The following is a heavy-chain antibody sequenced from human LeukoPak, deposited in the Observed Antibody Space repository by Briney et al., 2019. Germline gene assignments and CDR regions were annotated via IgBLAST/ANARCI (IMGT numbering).Heavy chain of an antibody. Sequence: GGSLRLSCAASGLTLSNYWMHWVRQAPGKGLVWVSRMNSDGSSTSYADSVKGRFTISRDNAKNTLYLQMNSLRAEDTAVYYCARETTVIREWYFDLWGRGTLVTVAS. D-gene: IGHD4-17*01. CDR2: MNSDGSST. J-gene: IGHJ2*01. CDR1: GLTLSNYW. V-gene: IGHV3-74*01. CDR3: ARETTVIREWYFDL.